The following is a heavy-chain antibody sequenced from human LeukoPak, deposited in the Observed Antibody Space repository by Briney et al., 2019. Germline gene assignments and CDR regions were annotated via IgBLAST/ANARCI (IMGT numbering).Heavy chain of an antibody. CDR1: GGTFSSYA. Sequence: GSSVKVSCKASGGTFSSYAISWVRQAPGQGLEWMGGIIPIFGTANYAQKFQGRVTITTDESTSTAYMELSSLRSEDTAVYYCARSGDAATAPYYYYYYMDVWGKGTTVTVSS. J-gene: IGHJ6*03. CDR3: ARSGDAATAPYYYYYYMDV. V-gene: IGHV1-69*05. D-gene: IGHD3-10*01. CDR2: IIPIFGTA.